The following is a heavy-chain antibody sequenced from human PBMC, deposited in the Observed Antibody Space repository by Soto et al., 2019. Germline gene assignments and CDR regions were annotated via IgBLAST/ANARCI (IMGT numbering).Heavy chain of an antibody. CDR2: ISLSGNT. CDR3: ASRGSSGPV. V-gene: IGHV4-4*02. Sequence: NPSETLSLTCAVSGGSITNTDWWTWVRQPPGMGLEWVGDISLSGNTNYNPSLEGRAAISLDKSRNQFSLILNSVTAADTVVYYCASRGSSGPVWGQGALVTVSS. CDR1: GGSITNTDW. D-gene: IGHD3-22*01. J-gene: IGHJ4*02.